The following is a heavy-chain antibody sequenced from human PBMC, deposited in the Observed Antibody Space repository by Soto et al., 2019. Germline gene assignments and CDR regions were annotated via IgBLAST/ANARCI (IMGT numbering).Heavy chain of an antibody. CDR3: AVPTGTTAFDI. Sequence: PGGSLRLSCAASGFTVSSNYMSWVRQAPGKGLEWVSVIYSGGSTYYADPVKGRFTISRDNSKNTLYLQMNSLRAEDTAVYYCAVPTGTTAFDIWGQGTMVTVSS. J-gene: IGHJ3*02. D-gene: IGHD1-1*01. CDR1: GFTVSSNY. CDR2: IYSGGST. V-gene: IGHV3-53*01.